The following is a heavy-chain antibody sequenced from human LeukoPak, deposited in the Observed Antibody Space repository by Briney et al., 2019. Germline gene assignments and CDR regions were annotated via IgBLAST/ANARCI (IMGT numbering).Heavy chain of an antibody. Sequence: KASETLSLTCTVSGGSISSSSYYWGWIRQPPGKGLEWIGSIYYSGSTYYNPSLKSRVTISVDTSKNQFSLKLSSVTAADTAVYYCARAPPTTVVTHYYYYYMDVWGKGTTVTISS. CDR2: IYYSGST. J-gene: IGHJ6*03. CDR1: GGSISSSSYY. CDR3: ARAPPTTVVTHYYYYYMDV. V-gene: IGHV4-39*07. D-gene: IGHD4-23*01.